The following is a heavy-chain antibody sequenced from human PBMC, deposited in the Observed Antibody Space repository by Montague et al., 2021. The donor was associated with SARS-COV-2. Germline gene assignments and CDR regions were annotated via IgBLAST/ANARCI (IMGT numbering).Heavy chain of an antibody. CDR3: ARLESPCCFPDY. V-gene: IGHV4-34*01. D-gene: IGHD1-1*01. CDR2: INYSGDT. Sequence: SETLSLTCAVYSGSLSGYYWSWIRQPPGKGLEWIGEINYSGDTYYNPSLTSRVTISMDTPENQFSLKLTSVTAADTAVYYCARLESPCCFPDYWGQGTLVTVSS. J-gene: IGHJ4*02. CDR1: SGSLSGYY.